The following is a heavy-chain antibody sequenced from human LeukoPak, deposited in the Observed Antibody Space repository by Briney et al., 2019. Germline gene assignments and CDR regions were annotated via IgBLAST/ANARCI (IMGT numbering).Heavy chain of an antibody. CDR1: GFTFSSYG. J-gene: IGHJ6*03. V-gene: IGHV3-30*02. Sequence: PGGSLRLSCAASGFTFSSYGMHWVRQAPGKGLEWVAFIRYDGSNKYYADSVKGRFTISRDNSKNTLYLQMNSLRAEDTAVYYCAKDGRLGELSPSYYYYYMDVWGKGTTVTVSS. CDR3: AKDGRLGELSPSYYYYYMDV. D-gene: IGHD3-16*02. CDR2: IRYDGSNK.